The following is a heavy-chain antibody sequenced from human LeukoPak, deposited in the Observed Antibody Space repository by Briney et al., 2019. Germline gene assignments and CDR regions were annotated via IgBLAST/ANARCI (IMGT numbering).Heavy chain of an antibody. CDR2: IYYSGST. CDR3: ARAWDYPSGSYYYFDY. V-gene: IGHV4-39*07. J-gene: IGHJ4*02. Sequence: SETLSLTCTVSGGSISSSSYYWGWIRQAPGKGLEWIGSIYYSGSTYHKPALESRATISVDTSKNQFSLKLSSVTAADTAVYYCARAWDYPSGSYYYFDYWGQGTLVTVSS. D-gene: IGHD1-26*01. CDR1: GGSISSSSYY.